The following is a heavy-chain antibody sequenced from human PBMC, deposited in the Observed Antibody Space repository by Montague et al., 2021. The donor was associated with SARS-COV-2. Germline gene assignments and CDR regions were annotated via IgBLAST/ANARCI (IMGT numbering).Heavy chain of an antibody. J-gene: IGHJ4*02. CDR2: IYWDDDK. D-gene: IGHD3-10*01. Sequence: PALVKPTQTLTLTCTFSGFSLSTSGVGVGWIRQPPGKALEWLALIYWDDDKRYSPSLKSRLTITKDTSKNQVVLTMTNMDPVDTATYYCANRRPGSGSYYFDYWGQGTLVTVSS. CDR3: ANRRPGSGSYYFDY. V-gene: IGHV2-5*02. CDR1: GFSLSTSGVG.